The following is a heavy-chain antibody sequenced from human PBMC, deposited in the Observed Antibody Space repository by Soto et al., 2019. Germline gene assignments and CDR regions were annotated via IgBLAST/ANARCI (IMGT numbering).Heavy chain of an antibody. J-gene: IGHJ3*02. Sequence: EVQLLESGGGLVQPGGSLRLSCAASGFTFSSYAMSWVRQAPGKGLEWVSAIRGSGGSTYYADSVKGRFTISRDNSKNTLYLKMNSLRAEDTAVYYCAKDSPIVVVVAATYDAFDIWGQGTMVTVSS. CDR3: AKDSPIVVVVAATYDAFDI. CDR1: GFTFSSYA. CDR2: IRGSGGST. D-gene: IGHD2-15*01. V-gene: IGHV3-23*01.